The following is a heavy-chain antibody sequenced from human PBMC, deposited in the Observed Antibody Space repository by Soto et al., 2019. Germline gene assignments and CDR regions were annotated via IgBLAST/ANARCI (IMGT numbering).Heavy chain of an antibody. V-gene: IGHV1-69*13. Sequence: SVKVSCKASGGTFSSYAISWVRQAPGQGLEWMGGIIPIFGTANYAQKFQGRVTITADESTSTAYMELSSLRSEDTAVYYCARSLVVVPAAHYYYYYGMDVWGQGXTVTVYS. J-gene: IGHJ6*02. CDR2: IIPIFGTA. CDR1: GGTFSSYA. CDR3: ARSLVVVPAAHYYYYYGMDV. D-gene: IGHD2-2*01.